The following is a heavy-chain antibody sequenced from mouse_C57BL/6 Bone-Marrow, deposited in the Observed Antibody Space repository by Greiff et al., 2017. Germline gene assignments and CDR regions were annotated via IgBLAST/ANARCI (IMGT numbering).Heavy chain of an antibody. CDR2: IDPENGDT. CDR1: GFNIKDDY. J-gene: IGHJ2*01. CDR3: MGDYYGSSYGFDV. D-gene: IGHD1-1*01. V-gene: IGHV14-4*01. Sequence: VQLQQSGAELVRPGASVKLSCTASGFNIKDDYMHWVKQRPEQGLEWIGWIDPENGDTEYASKFQGKATITADTSSNTAYLQLSSLTSEDTAVYYCMGDYYGSSYGFDVWRQGTTLTVSS.